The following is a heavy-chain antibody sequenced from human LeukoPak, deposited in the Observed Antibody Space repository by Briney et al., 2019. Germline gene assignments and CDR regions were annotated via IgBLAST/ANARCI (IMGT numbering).Heavy chain of an antibody. J-gene: IGHJ4*02. V-gene: IGHV3-74*01. CDR3: ARGHRSGWGLFDY. Sequence: GGSLRLSCAASGFTFSSYWMHWVRRAPGKGLVWVSRINSDGSSTSYADSVKGRFTISRDNAKNTLYLQMNSLRAEDTAVYYCARGHRSGWGLFDYWGQGTLVTVSS. CDR2: INSDGSST. D-gene: IGHD6-19*01. CDR1: GFTFSSYW.